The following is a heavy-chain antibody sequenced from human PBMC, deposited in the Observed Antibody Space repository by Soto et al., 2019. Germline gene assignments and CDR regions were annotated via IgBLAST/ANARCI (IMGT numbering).Heavy chain of an antibody. Sequence: GGSLRLSCAASGFTFSSYAMSWVRQAPGKGLEWVSAISGSGGSTYYVDSVKGRFTISRDNSKNTLYLQMNSLRAEDTAVYYCAKGAYYDYVWGSYRYTYYYYGMDVWGQGTTVTV. D-gene: IGHD3-16*02. CDR2: ISGSGGST. J-gene: IGHJ6*02. CDR1: GFTFSSYA. CDR3: AKGAYYDYVWGSYRYTYYYYGMDV. V-gene: IGHV3-23*01.